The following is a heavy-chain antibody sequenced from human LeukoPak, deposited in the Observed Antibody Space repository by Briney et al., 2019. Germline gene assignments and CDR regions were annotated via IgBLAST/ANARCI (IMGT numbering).Heavy chain of an antibody. V-gene: IGHV4-39*02. CDR3: ARRGYYDSSGYLY. CDR1: GDSISSSSYF. CDR2: FYYSGST. J-gene: IGHJ4*02. Sequence: SETLSLTCTVSGDSISSSSYFWGWIRQPPGKGLEWIGSFYYSGSTYYNLSLKSRVTISVDTSKNHFSLKLSSVTAADTAVYYCARRGYYDSSGYLYWGQGTLVTVAS. D-gene: IGHD3-22*01.